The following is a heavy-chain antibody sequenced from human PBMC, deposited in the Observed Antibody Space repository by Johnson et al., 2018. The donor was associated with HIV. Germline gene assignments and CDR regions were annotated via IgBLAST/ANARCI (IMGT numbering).Heavy chain of an antibody. CDR2: ISYDGSNK. V-gene: IGHV3-30*03. CDR1: GFTFSSYG. J-gene: IGHJ3*01. CDR3: ARGCRDGYTCDVFDV. Sequence: QVQLVESGGGLQQPGGSLRLSCAASGFTFSSYGMHWVRQAPGKGLEWVAVISYDGSNKYYADSVKGRFTISRDNSKNTLYLQMNSLRAEDTAVYFCARGCRDGYTCDVFDVWGQGTRVTVSS. D-gene: IGHD5-24*01.